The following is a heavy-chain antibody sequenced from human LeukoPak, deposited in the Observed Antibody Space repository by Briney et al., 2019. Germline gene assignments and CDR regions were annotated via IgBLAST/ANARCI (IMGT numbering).Heavy chain of an antibody. J-gene: IGHJ5*02. CDR2: INHGGST. CDR3: ARGGWDCSSTSCYISGPSNWFDP. Sequence: SETLSLTCAVYGGSFSAYYWSWIRQPPGKGLEWIGEINHGGSTNCNPSLKSRVTISVDTSKNQFSLKLSSVTAADTAVYYCARGGWDCSSTSCYISGPSNWFDPWGQGTLVTVSS. V-gene: IGHV4-34*01. CDR1: GGSFSAYY. D-gene: IGHD2-2*01.